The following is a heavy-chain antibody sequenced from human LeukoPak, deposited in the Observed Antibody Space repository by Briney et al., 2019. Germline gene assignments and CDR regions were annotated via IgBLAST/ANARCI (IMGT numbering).Heavy chain of an antibody. CDR2: IYYSGST. J-gene: IGHJ6*03. CDR3: ARASVTTKKYYYYYMDV. CDR1: GSSISSGSYY. D-gene: IGHD4-17*01. V-gene: IGHV4-61*01. Sequence: PSQTLSLTCTVSGSSISSGSYYWSWIRQPPGKGLEWIGYIYYSGSTNYNPSLKSRVTISVDTSKNQFSLKLSSVTAADTAVYYCARASVTTKKYYYYYMDVWGKGTTVTVSS.